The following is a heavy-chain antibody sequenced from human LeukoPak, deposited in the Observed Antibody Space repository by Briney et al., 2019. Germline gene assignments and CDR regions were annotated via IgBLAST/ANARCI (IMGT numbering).Heavy chain of an antibody. CDR1: GFTFSAYE. CDR3: ARDTLEYSNSPDALDI. CDR2: IGSSGSTV. D-gene: IGHD4-23*01. V-gene: IGHV3-48*03. Sequence: PGGSLRLSCAASGFTFSAYEMNWVRQAPGKGLEWVSYIGSSGSTVYYADSVKGRFTISRDNAKNSLYIQMESLRGEDTAIYYCARDTLEYSNSPDALDIWGQGTMVTVSS. J-gene: IGHJ3*02.